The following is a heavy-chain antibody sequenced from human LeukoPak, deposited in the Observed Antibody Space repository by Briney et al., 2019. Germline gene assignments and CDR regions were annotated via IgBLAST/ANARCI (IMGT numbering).Heavy chain of an antibody. J-gene: IGHJ5*02. CDR1: GFTFSSYS. V-gene: IGHV3-21*01. CDR3: AREEERYFDWKQSNWFDP. D-gene: IGHD3-9*01. Sequence: GGSLRLSCAASGFTFSSYSMNWVRQAPGKGLEWVSSISSSSSYIYYADSVKGRFTISRDYAKNSLYLQMNSLRAEDTAVYYCAREEERYFDWKQSNWFDPWGQGTLVTVSS. CDR2: ISSSSSYI.